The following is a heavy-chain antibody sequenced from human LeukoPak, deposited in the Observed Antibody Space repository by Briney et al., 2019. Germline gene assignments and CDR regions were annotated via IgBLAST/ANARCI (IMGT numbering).Heavy chain of an antibody. CDR1: GYSISSGYY. CDR2: IYYSGST. J-gene: IGHJ4*02. Sequence: SETLSLTCTVSGYSISSGYYWGWIRQPPGKGLEWIGSIYYSGSTYYNPSLKSRVTISVDTSKNQFSLKLSSVTAADTAVYYCARDVEHIVVVTAIRVRYFDYWGQGTLVTVSS. CDR3: ARDVEHIVVVTAIRVRYFDY. D-gene: IGHD2-21*02. V-gene: IGHV4-38-2*02.